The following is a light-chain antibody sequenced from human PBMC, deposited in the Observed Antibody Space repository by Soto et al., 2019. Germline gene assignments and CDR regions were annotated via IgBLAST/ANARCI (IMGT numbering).Light chain of an antibody. CDR1: QRISSW. V-gene: IGKV1-5*03. CDR2: KAS. Sequence: DIQMTQSTSTLSASVGDRVIITCRASQRISSWLAWYQPKPGKAHKLLIYKASSLESGVPSRFSGSGSGTAFSLTISSLQPDDFATYYCQQYSSYWTFGEGTKVEIK. CDR3: QQYSSYWT. J-gene: IGKJ1*01.